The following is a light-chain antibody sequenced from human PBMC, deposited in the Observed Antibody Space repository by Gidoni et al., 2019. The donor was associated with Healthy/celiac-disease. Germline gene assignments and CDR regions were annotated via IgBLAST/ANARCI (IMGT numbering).Light chain of an antibody. CDR3: QQYNSYST. CDR1: QSISSW. Sequence: DIQMTQSTSTLSASVGDRVTITCRASQSISSWLAWYQQKPGKAPKLLIYKASSLESGVPSKSSGSGSGTEFTLTISSLQPDDFATYYCQQYNSYSTFGQGTKVEIK. J-gene: IGKJ1*01. CDR2: KAS. V-gene: IGKV1-5*03.